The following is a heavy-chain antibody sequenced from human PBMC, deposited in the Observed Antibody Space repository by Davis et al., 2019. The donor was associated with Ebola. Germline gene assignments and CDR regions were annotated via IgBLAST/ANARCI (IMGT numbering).Heavy chain of an antibody. D-gene: IGHD1-26*01. CDR2: IRDKANNYAT. V-gene: IGHV3-73*01. CDR1: GFTFSGSA. Sequence: GESLKISCAASGFTFSGSAMHWVRQASGKGLEWLGRIRDKANNYATAYAASVTGRFTISRDDSGNTAYLQMNSLKTEDTAVYYCTSTAGSVDYWGQGTLVTVSS. CDR3: TSTAGSVDY. J-gene: IGHJ4*02.